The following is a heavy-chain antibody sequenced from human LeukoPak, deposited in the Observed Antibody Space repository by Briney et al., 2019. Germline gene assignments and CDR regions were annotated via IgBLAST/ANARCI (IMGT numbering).Heavy chain of an antibody. J-gene: IGHJ4*02. D-gene: IGHD6-13*01. V-gene: IGHV1-69*05. CDR3: ARDRSMAAADFDY. CDR1: GGTFSSYA. Sequence: SSVKVSCKASGGTFSSYAISWVRQAPGQGLEWMGGIIPIFGTANYAQKLQGRVTMTTDTSTSTAYMELRSLRSDDTAVYYCARDRSMAAADFDYWGQGTLVTVSS. CDR2: IIPIFGTA.